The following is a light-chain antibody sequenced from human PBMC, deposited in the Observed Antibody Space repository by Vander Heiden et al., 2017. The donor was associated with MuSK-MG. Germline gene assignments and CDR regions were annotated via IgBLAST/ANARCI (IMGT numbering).Light chain of an antibody. CDR1: QGISNS. CDR3: QQYYSTPG. CDR2: AAS. Sequence: DIHMTQSPSSLSASVGDRVTITCRASQGISNSLAWYQQKPGKAPKLLLYAASRLESGVPSRFSGSGSGTDYTLTISSLQPEDFATYYCQQYYSTPGFAQGTKLEIK. J-gene: IGKJ2*03. V-gene: IGKV1-NL1*01.